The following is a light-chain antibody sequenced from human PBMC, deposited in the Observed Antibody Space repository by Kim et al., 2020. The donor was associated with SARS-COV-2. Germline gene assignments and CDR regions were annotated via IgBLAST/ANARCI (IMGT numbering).Light chain of an antibody. V-gene: IGKV1-9*01. CDR1: QYISNY. CDR2: GVS. J-gene: IGKJ1*01. Sequence: ASVGDRVTITGRASQYISNYLAWYQQNPGKAPKLLIYGVSTLASGVPSRFSGSGSETEFALTISSLQPEDFATYSCQQFFIYPRTFGQGTKVDIK. CDR3: QQFFIYPRT.